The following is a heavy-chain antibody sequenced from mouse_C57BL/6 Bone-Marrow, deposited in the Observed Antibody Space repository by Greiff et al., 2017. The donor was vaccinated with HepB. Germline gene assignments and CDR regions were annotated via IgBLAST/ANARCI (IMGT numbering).Heavy chain of an antibody. D-gene: IGHD2-2*01. V-gene: IGHV5-12*01. Sequence: DVMLLESGGGLVQPGGSLKLSCAASGFTFSDYYMYWVRQTPEKRLEWVAYISNGGGSTYYPDTVKGRFTISRDNAKNTLYLQMSRLKSEDTAMYYCARHGYDGAMDYWGQGTSVTVSS. CDR2: ISNGGGST. CDR1: GFTFSDYY. CDR3: ARHGYDGAMDY. J-gene: IGHJ4*01.